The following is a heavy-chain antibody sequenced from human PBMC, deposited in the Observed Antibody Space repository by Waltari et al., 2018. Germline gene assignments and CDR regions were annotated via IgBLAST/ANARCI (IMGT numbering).Heavy chain of an antibody. Sequence: QVQLVESGSGLKKPGASVKVSCKASRYSFSTYAVNWVRQAPGQGLEWMGWINTKPGNPRYTQGFTGRFVFSFDTSVSTSYLQISSLKAEDTAVYYCAATRDYSGGTCPFEHWGQGTLVTVSS. CDR2: INTKPGNP. J-gene: IGHJ4*02. CDR1: RYSFSTYA. CDR3: AATRDYSGGTCPFEH. V-gene: IGHV7-4-1*02. D-gene: IGHD2-15*01.